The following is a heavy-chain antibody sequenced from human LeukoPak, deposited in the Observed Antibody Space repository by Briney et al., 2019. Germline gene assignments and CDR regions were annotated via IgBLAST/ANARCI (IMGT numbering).Heavy chain of an antibody. CDR1: GFTFSSYS. V-gene: IGHV3-21*01. J-gene: IGHJ3*02. CDR2: ISSSSSYI. CDR3: ARPLAAIKGLDAFDI. Sequence: GGSLRLSCAASGFTFSSYSMNWVRQAPGKGLEWVSSISSSSSYIYYADSVKGRFTISRDNAKNSLYLQMNSLRAEDTAVYYCARPLAAIKGLDAFDIWGQGTMVTVSS. D-gene: IGHD2-2*02.